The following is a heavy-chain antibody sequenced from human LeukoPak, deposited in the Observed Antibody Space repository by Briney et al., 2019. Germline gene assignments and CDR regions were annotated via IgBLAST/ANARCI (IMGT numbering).Heavy chain of an antibody. D-gene: IGHD3-22*01. CDR3: ARSMYYYDSSGYYIPDY. CDR1: GFTFSSCA. Sequence: GGSLRLSCAASGFTFSSCAMSWVRQAPGKGLEWVSTISGSGGSTYYADSVKGRFTISRDNAKNSLYLQMNSLRAEDTALYYCARSMYYYDSSGYYIPDYWGQGTLVTVSS. CDR2: ISGSGGST. V-gene: IGHV3-23*01. J-gene: IGHJ4*02.